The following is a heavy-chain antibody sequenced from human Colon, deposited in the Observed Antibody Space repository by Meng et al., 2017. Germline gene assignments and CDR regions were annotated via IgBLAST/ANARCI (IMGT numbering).Heavy chain of an antibody. CDR1: GFTFGDYA. Sequence: GESLKISCTASGFTFGDYAMSWVRQAPGKGLEWVGFIRSKAYGGTTEYAASVKGRFTISRDDSKSIAYLQMNSLKTEDTAVYYCTRANYYDSSGELFWGQGTRVTGSS. V-gene: IGHV3-49*04. CDR3: TRANYYDSSGELF. D-gene: IGHD3-22*01. CDR2: IRSKAYGGTT. J-gene: IGHJ4*02.